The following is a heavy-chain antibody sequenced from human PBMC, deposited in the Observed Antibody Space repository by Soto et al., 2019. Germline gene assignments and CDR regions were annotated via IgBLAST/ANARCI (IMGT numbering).Heavy chain of an antibody. CDR3: AKSEYYYDSSGYSPLLQH. CDR2: ISYDGSNK. Sequence: GGSLRLSCAASGFTFSSYGMHWVRQAPGKGLEWVAVISYDGSNKYYADSVKGRFTISGDNSKNTLYLQMNSLRAEDTAVYYCAKSEYYYDSSGYSPLLQHWGQGTLVTVSS. D-gene: IGHD3-22*01. CDR1: GFTFSSYG. V-gene: IGHV3-30*18. J-gene: IGHJ1*01.